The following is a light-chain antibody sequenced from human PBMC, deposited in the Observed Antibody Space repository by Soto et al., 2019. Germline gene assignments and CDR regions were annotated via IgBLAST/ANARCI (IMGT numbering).Light chain of an antibody. V-gene: IGKV3-20*01. CDR3: QQYDSSPIT. CDR2: GAS. CDR1: QSVSSSY. J-gene: IGKJ5*01. Sequence: EIVLTQSPGTLSLSPGERATLSCRASQSVSSSYLAWYQQKPGQAPRLLIYGASSRATGIPDRFSGSGSGTDFTLTISRLEPEDFAVYYCQQYDSSPITCGQGTRLESK.